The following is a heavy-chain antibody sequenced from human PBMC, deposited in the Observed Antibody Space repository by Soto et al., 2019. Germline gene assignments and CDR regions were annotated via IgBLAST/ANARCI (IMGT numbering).Heavy chain of an antibody. CDR1: GGTFSISSYA. CDR3: ARVVLGGYRLDS. Sequence: SVKVSCKASGGTFSISSYAINWVRQAPGQGLEWMGGIIPCINTANNAQKFQGRVTITADKSTSTAYMELNSLRSEDTAVYYCARVVLGGYRLDSWGRGTLVTVSS. J-gene: IGHJ4*02. V-gene: IGHV1-69*06. D-gene: IGHD3-10*01. CDR2: IIPCINTA.